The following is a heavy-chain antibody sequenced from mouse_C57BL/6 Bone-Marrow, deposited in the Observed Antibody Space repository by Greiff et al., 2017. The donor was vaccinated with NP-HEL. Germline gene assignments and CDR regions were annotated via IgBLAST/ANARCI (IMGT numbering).Heavy chain of an antibody. Sequence: VMLVESGAELARPGASVKLSCKASGYTFTSYGISWVKQRTGQGLEWIGEIYPRSGNTYYNEKFKGKATLTADKSSSTAYMELRSLTSEDSAVYFCEGLPYYFDYWGQGTTLTVSS. CDR2: IYPRSGNT. J-gene: IGHJ2*01. D-gene: IGHD2-2*01. CDR3: EGLPYYFDY. CDR1: GYTFTSYG. V-gene: IGHV1-81*01.